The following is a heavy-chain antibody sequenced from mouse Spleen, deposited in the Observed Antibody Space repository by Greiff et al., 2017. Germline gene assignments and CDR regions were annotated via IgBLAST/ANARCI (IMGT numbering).Heavy chain of an antibody. V-gene: IGHV1-76*01. J-gene: IGHJ3*01. CDR1: GYTFTDYY. CDR2: IYPGSGNT. Sequence: VQLQQSGAELVRPGASVKLSCKASGYTFTDYYINWVKQRPGQGLEWIARIYPGSGNTYYNEKFKGKATLTAEKSSSTAYMQLSSLTSEDSAVYFCARRGYGNSFAYWGQGTLVTVSA. CDR3: ARRGYGNSFAY. D-gene: IGHD2-1*01.